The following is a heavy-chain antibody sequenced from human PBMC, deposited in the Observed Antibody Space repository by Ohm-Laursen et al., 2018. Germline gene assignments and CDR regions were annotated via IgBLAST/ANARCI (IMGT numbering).Heavy chain of an antibody. D-gene: IGHD5-12*01. CDR2: IDWDDDK. Sequence: TQTLTLTRTFSGFSLSSSEMCVSWIRQPPGKALEWLAPIDWDDDKYYSTSLKTRLTISKDTSKNQVVLTMTNMDPVDTATYYCARTLVDPTWAFDIWGQGTMVTVSS. CDR1: GFSLSSSEMC. J-gene: IGHJ3*02. CDR3: ARTLVDPTWAFDI. V-gene: IGHV2-70*01.